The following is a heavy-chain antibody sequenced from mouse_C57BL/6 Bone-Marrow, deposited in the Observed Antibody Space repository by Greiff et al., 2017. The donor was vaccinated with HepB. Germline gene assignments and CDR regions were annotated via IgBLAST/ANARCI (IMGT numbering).Heavy chain of an antibody. J-gene: IGHJ4*01. CDR3: ARGYGSSPYYAMDY. CDR1: GYTFTDYN. V-gene: IGHV1-22*01. D-gene: IGHD1-1*01. CDR2: INPNNGGT. Sequence: EVQLQQSGPELVKPGASVKMSCKASGYTFTDYNMHWVKQSHGKSLEWIGYINPNNGGTSYNQKFKGKATLTVNKSSSTAYMELRSLTSKDSAVYYWARGYGSSPYYAMDYWGQGTSVTGSS.